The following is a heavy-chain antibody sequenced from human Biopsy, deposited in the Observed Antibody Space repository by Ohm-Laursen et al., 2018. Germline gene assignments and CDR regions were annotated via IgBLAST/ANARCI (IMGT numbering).Heavy chain of an antibody. CDR1: AGTFTSYA. V-gene: IGHV1-69*06. CDR3: ARENYYETGGYDGFSDS. J-gene: IGHJ4*02. D-gene: IGHD3-16*01. CDR2: IIPIFDTA. Sequence: ASVKVSCKAAAGTFTSYAISWVRQAPGQGLEWVGGIIPIFDTANYAQKFQGRVTITADKSTTTSYMVLSSLRSDDTAIYYCARENYYETGGYDGFSDSWGQGTLISVSS.